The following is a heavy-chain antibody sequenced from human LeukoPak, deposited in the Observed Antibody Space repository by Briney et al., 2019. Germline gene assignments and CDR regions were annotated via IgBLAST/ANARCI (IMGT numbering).Heavy chain of an antibody. V-gene: IGHV1-18*01. CDR2: ISAYNGNT. Sequence: ASVKVSCKASGYTFTSYGISWVRQAPGQGLEWMGWISAYNGNTNYAQKFQGRATMTTDTSTSTANMELRSLRSDDTAVYYCAREPSGSGSDWDYWGQGTLVTVSS. J-gene: IGHJ4*02. CDR1: GYTFTSYG. CDR3: AREPSGSGSDWDY. D-gene: IGHD3-10*01.